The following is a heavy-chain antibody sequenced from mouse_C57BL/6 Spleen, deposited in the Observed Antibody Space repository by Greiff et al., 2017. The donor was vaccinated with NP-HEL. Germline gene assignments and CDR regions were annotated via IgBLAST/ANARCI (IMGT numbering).Heavy chain of an antibody. J-gene: IGHJ3*01. CDR3: AREGYGSSYGGFAY. D-gene: IGHD1-1*01. CDR1: GYTFTSYW. CDR2: IDPSDSET. V-gene: IGHV1-52*01. Sequence: VQLQQPGAELVRPGSSVKLSCKASGYTFTSYWMHWVKQRPIQGLEWIGNIDPSDSETHYNQKFKDKATLTVDKSSSTAYMQLSSLTSEDSAVYYGAREGYGSSYGGFAYWGQGTLVTVSA.